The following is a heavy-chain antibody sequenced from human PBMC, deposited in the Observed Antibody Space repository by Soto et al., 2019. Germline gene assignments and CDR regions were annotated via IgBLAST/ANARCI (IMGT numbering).Heavy chain of an antibody. V-gene: IGHV4-59*08. D-gene: IGHD1-26*01. J-gene: IGHJ4*02. CDR2: IYYSGST. CDR1: GGYINGYY. CDR3: ARGRWEQRVGSDC. Sequence: PSETLSLTCTVSGGYINGYYWSWIRQPPGKGLEWIGYIYYSGSTNYNPSLKSRATISVDTSKNQFSLKLSSVTAADTAVYYCARGRWEQRVGSDCWGQGTLVTVSS.